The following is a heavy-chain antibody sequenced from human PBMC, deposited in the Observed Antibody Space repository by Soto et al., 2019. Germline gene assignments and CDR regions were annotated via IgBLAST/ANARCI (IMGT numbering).Heavy chain of an antibody. CDR3: AKADVLGYCTGGSCYSLYY. J-gene: IGHJ4*02. CDR1: GFTFSTYT. V-gene: IGHV3-23*01. Sequence: EVQVLESGGGLVQPGGSLRLSCAASGFTFSTYTMSWVRQAPGKGLEWVSGISGGGGSTYYADSVKGRFSISRGKSKNTLYLQMSSLRAEDTAVYYCAKADVLGYCTGGSCYSLYYWCQGTQVTVSS. CDR2: ISGGGGST. D-gene: IGHD2-15*01.